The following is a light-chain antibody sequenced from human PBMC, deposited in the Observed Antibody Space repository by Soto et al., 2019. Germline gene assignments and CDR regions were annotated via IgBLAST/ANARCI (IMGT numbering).Light chain of an antibody. Sequence: DIVLTESPGTLSLSLGERVTLSCRASQSVTRSYLAWHQQKPDQTPRLLIYGASSRATGIPDRFSGSGSATDFTLTISRLEAEDSAVYYCQQYGSSPRTFGQGTKVDIK. CDR1: QSVTRSY. CDR3: QQYGSSPRT. J-gene: IGKJ1*01. V-gene: IGKV3-20*01. CDR2: GAS.